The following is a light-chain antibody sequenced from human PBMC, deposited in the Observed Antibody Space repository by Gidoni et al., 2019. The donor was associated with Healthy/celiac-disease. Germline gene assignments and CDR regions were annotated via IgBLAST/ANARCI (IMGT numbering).Light chain of an antibody. CDR3: QSADSSGTSWV. V-gene: IGLV3-25*03. Sequence: SYELTQPPSVSVSPGQTARITCSGDALPKQYADWYQQKPGQAPVLVIYKDSERPSGIPERFSGSSSGTTVTLTISGVQAEDEADYYCQSADSSGTSWVFGGGTKLTVL. J-gene: IGLJ3*02. CDR1: ALPKQY. CDR2: KDS.